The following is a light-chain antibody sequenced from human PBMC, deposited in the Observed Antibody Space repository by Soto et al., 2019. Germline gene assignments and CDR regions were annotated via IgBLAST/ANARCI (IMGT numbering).Light chain of an antibody. CDR2: SNN. CDR1: SSNIGSNT. Sequence: SVLTQPPSASGTPGPRVTISFSGSSSNIGSNTVNWYQQLPGTAPKLLIYSNNQRPSGVPDRFSGSKSGTSASLAISGLQSEDEADYYCAAWDDSLLIYVFGTGTKVTVL. J-gene: IGLJ1*01. V-gene: IGLV1-44*01. CDR3: AAWDDSLLIYV.